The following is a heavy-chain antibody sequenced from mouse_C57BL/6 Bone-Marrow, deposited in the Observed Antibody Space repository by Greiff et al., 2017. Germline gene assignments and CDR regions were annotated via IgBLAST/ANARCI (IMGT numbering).Heavy chain of an antibody. V-gene: IGHV1-64*01. CDR2: IPPNSGST. J-gene: IGHJ2*01. CDR3: AREGYYYGSYYFDY. D-gene: IGHD1-1*01. CDR1: GYTFTSYW. Sequence: VQLQQPGAELVKPGASVKLSCKASGYTFTSYWMHWVKQRPGQGLEWIGMIPPNSGSTNYNEKFKSKATLTVDKSSSTAYMQLSSLTSEDSAVYYCAREGYYYGSYYFDYWGQGTTLTVSS.